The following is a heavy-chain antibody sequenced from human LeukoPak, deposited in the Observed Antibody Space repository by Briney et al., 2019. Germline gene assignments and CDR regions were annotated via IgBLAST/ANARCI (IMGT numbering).Heavy chain of an antibody. J-gene: IGHJ5*02. V-gene: IGHV3-66*01. CDR2: IFSGGDT. CDR3: ARDPSAVTANTYA. Sequence: PGGSLRLSCAASGFTVSNNLMNWVRQAPGKGLEWVSLIFSGGDTQYADSVKDRFTISRDASKNTLYLQMSNLRAEDTAVYYCARDPSAVTANTYAWGQGTLVTVSS. CDR1: GFTVSNNL. D-gene: IGHD2-2*01.